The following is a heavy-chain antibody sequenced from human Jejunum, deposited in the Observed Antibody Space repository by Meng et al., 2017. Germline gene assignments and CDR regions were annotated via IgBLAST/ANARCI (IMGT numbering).Heavy chain of an antibody. CDR1: GFTFSDFA. CDR2: ISYDGNGQ. CDR3: GRERRGFYIQH. J-gene: IGHJ1*01. V-gene: IGHV3-30*01. Sequence: VQLGGAGGGVVQPGRSLRLSCLASGFTFSDFAMHWVRQAPGKGLEWVALISYDGNGQYYADSVQGRFTISKDMSKNILFLQMNNLSADDTAVYYCGRERRGFYIQHWGQGTLVTVSS.